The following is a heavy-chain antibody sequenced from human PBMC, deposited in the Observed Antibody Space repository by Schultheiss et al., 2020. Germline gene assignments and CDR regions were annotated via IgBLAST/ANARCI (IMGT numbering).Heavy chain of an antibody. CDR3: VRDPLSPVAGRDS. CDR2: ISGSGGST. V-gene: IGHV3-23*01. Sequence: GGSLRLSCAASGFTFSTYAMNWVRQAPGKGLELVSGISGSGGSTYYADSVRGRFTISRDSSKNTLYLQMNSLRAEDTAVYHCVRDPLSPVAGRDSWGQGTLVTVSS. J-gene: IGHJ4*02. CDR1: GFTFSTYA. D-gene: IGHD6-13*01.